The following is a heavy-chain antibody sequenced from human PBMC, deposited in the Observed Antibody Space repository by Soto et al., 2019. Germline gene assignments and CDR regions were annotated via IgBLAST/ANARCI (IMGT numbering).Heavy chain of an antibody. CDR3: AKDCSFEGITPDAFDI. CDR2: ISGSGGST. V-gene: IGHV3-23*01. J-gene: IGHJ3*02. D-gene: IGHD3-3*01. CDR1: GFTFSSYA. Sequence: PGGSLRLSCAASGFTFSSYAMSWVRQAPGKGLEWVSAISGSGGSTYYADSVKGRFTISRDNSKNTLYLQMNSLRAEDTALYYCAKDCSFEGITPDAFDIWGQGTMVTVSS.